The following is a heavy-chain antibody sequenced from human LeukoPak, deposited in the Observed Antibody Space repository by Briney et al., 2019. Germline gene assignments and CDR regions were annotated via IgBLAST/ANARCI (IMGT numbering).Heavy chain of an antibody. Sequence: SETLSLTCTVSGGSISSYYWSWIRQPPGKGLEWIGYIYYSGSTNYNPSLKSRVTISVDTSKNQFSLKLSSVTAADTAVYYCAREETARRFWFDPWGQGTLVTVSS. CDR1: GGSISSYY. J-gene: IGHJ5*02. D-gene: IGHD6-6*01. CDR2: IYYSGST. CDR3: AREETARRFWFDP. V-gene: IGHV4-59*01.